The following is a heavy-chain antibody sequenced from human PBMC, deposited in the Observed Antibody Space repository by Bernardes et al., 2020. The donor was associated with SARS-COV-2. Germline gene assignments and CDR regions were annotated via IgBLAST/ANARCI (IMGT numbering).Heavy chain of an antibody. CDR3: ARVHRGYDYVWGSYRELDY. CDR1: GGSISSGDYY. CDR2: IYYSGST. D-gene: IGHD3-16*02. V-gene: IGHV4-30-4*01. J-gene: IGHJ4*02. Sequence: SETLSLTCTVSGGSISSGDYYWSWIRQPPGKGLEWIGYIYYSGSTYYNPSLKSRVTISVDTSKNQFSLKLSSVTAADTAVYYCARVHRGYDYVWGSYRELDYWGQGTLGAVSS.